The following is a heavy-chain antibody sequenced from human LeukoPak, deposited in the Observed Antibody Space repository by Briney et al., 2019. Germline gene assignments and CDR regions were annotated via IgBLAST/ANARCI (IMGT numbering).Heavy chain of an antibody. CDR1: GYTFTSYY. CDR2: INPSGGST. J-gene: IGHJ5*02. Sequence: ASVKVSCKASGYTFTSYYMHWVRQAPGQGLEWMGIINPSGGSTSYAQKFPGRVPMTRDTSTSTVYMELSSLRSEDTAVYYCARDRVYPKKTIFGVVIHNWFDPWGQGTLVTVSS. D-gene: IGHD3-3*01. V-gene: IGHV1-46*01. CDR3: ARDRVYPKKTIFGVVIHNWFDP.